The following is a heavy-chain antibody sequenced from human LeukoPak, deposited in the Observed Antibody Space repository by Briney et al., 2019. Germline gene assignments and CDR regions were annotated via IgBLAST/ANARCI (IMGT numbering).Heavy chain of an antibody. CDR3: ARDSRPGSYDSRYYFDY. CDR2: IYYSGST. D-gene: IGHD3-3*01. CDR1: GGSISGSY. J-gene: IGHJ4*02. V-gene: IGHV4-59*01. Sequence: SETLSLTCTVSGGSISGSYWSWIRQPPGKGLEWIGYIYYSGSTSYNPSLKSRVTISVDTSKNQFSLKLSSVTAADTAVYYCARDSRPGSYDSRYYFDYWGQGTLVTVSS.